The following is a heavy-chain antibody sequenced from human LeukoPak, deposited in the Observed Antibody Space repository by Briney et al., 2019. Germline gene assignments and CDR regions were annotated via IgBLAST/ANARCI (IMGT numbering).Heavy chain of an antibody. CDR3: AGDWNQLLYNWYDS. Sequence: PGGSLRLSCVASGFIFSDYYMAWIRQSPGKGLEWVSYISGSGSTISYADSVKGRFTISRDNAKNSLYLQMNSLRPEDAAMYYCAGDWNQLLYNWYDSWGQGTLVTVSS. D-gene: IGHD2-21*01. V-gene: IGHV3-11*01. J-gene: IGHJ5*01. CDR1: GFIFSDYY. CDR2: ISGSGSTI.